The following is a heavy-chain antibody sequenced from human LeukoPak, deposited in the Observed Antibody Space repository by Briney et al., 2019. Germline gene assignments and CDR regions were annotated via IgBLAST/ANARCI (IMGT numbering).Heavy chain of an antibody. CDR2: INPNSGGT. V-gene: IGHV1-2*02. CDR3: ARVRPYYYDTWGKNWFDP. J-gene: IGHJ5*02. Sequence: GASVKVSCKASGYTFTGYYMHWVRQAPGQGLEWMGWINPNSGGTNYAQKFQGRVTMTRDTSISTAYMELSRLRSDDTAVYYCARVRPYYYDTWGKNWFDPWGQGTLVTVSS. CDR1: GYTFTGYY. D-gene: IGHD3-22*01.